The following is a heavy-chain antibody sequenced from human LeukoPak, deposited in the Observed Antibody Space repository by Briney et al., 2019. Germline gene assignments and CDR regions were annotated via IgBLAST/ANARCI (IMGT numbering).Heavy chain of an antibody. Sequence: ASVKVSCKASGYTFTGYYMHWVRQAPGQGLEWMGWISAYNGNTNYAQKLQGRVTMTTDTSTSTAYMELRSLRSDDTAVYYCAREGVGSYYYYYMDVWGKGTTVTISS. J-gene: IGHJ6*03. D-gene: IGHD3-10*01. CDR3: AREGVGSYYYYYMDV. CDR2: ISAYNGNT. CDR1: GYTFTGYY. V-gene: IGHV1-18*04.